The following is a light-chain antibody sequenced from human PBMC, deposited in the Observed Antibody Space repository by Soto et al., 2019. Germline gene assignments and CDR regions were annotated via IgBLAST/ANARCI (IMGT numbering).Light chain of an antibody. J-gene: IGLJ2*01. Sequence: QSVLTQPPSASGTPGQRVTISCSGSCSSIGTNTVNWYRQLPGTAPKLLIYGNNQRPSGVPDRFSGSKSGTSASLGISGLQSEDEADYYCAAWDGSLNNVLFGGGTKLTVL. CDR1: CSSIGTNT. CDR3: AAWDGSLNNVL. CDR2: GNN. V-gene: IGLV1-44*01.